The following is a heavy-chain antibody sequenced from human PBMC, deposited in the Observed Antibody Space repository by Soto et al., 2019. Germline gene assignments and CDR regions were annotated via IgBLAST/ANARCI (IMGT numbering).Heavy chain of an antibody. Sequence: QVQLVQSGAEVKKPGASVKVSCKASGYTFTSYGISWVRQAPRQGLEWMGWISAYNGNTNYAQKLQGRVTMTTDTSTGTAYMALRSLRSDGTAVYYCARDSARDYADFDYWGEGTMVTVSS. D-gene: IGHD4-17*01. CDR3: ARDSARDYADFDY. J-gene: IGHJ4*02. CDR2: ISAYNGNT. V-gene: IGHV1-18*01. CDR1: GYTFTSYG.